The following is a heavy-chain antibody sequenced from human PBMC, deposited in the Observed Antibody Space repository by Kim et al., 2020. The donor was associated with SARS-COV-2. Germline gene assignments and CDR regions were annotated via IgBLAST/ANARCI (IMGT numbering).Heavy chain of an antibody. Sequence: KFQGRVIMTTDTSTTTAYMELRSLRSDDTAIYYCARDSKFYGDYVDYWGQGTLVTVSS. CDR3: ARDSKFYGDYVDY. D-gene: IGHD4-17*01. V-gene: IGHV1-18*01. J-gene: IGHJ4*02.